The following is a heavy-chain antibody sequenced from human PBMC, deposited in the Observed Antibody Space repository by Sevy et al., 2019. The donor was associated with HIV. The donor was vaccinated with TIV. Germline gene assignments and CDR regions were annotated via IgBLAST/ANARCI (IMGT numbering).Heavy chain of an antibody. D-gene: IGHD6-19*01. CDR1: GYTFTGYY. CDR2: INPNSGGT. J-gene: IGHJ4*02. CDR3: ARVGRSSGWYHFDY. Sequence: ASVKVSCKASGYTFTGYYMHWVRQAPGQGLEWMGWINPNSGGTNYAQKFQGRVTMTRDTSISTAYMELSRLGSDDTAVYYCARVGRSSGWYHFDYWGQGTLVTVSS. V-gene: IGHV1-2*02.